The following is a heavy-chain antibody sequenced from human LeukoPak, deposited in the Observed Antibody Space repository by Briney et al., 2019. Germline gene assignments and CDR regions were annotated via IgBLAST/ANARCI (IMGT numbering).Heavy chain of an antibody. CDR2: LKQDGSEK. Sequence: GGSLRLSRAASGFTFSSYWMSWVRQAPGKGLEWVANLKQDGSEKYYVDSVKGRFTISRDNAKNSLYLQMNSLRAEDTAVYYCAREAGTLVPEAFDIWGQGTMVTVSS. D-gene: IGHD6-19*01. CDR3: AREAGTLVPEAFDI. CDR1: GFTFSSYW. J-gene: IGHJ3*02. V-gene: IGHV3-7*01.